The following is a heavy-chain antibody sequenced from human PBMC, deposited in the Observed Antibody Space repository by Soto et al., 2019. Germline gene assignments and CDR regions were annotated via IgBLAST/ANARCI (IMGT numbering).Heavy chain of an antibody. CDR3: TRVSRDCSVGSCYPLF. D-gene: IGHD2-15*01. Sequence: GGSLRLSCAASGFTFSNAWMNWVRQAPGKGLEWVGRIKSKTDGGTTDYAASVRGRFTISRDDSQAIAYLHMNSLKTEDTGVYFCTRVSRDCSVGSCYPLFWGQGTLVTVSS. CDR2: IKSKTDGGTT. CDR1: GFTFSNAW. J-gene: IGHJ4*02. V-gene: IGHV3-15*07.